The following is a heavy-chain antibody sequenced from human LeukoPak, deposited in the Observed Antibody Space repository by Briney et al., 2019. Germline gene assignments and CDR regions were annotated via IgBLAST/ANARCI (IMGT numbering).Heavy chain of an antibody. V-gene: IGHV3-23*01. CDR2: ISGSGVTT. D-gene: IGHD4-17*01. J-gene: IGHJ5*02. Sequence: GGSLRLSCAASGFTFSNYGMSWVRQAPGKGLEWVSAISGSGVTTYYADSVKGRFTISRDNSKNTLYLQMNSLRAEDTAVYYCAKDGDLNWFDPWGQGTLVTVSS. CDR1: GFTFSNYG. CDR3: AKDGDLNWFDP.